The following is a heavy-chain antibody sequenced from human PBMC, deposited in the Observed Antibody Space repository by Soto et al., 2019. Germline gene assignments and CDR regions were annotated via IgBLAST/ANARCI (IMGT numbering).Heavy chain of an antibody. CDR1: GYTFTSYD. CDR2: MNPNSGNT. J-gene: IGHJ4*02. V-gene: IGHV1-8*01. CDR3: ARGHRYDFWSGYYAPPLDY. Sequence: ASVKVSCKASGYTFTSYDINWVRQATGQGLEWMGWMNPNSGNTGYAQKFQGRVTMTRNTSISTAYMELSSLRSEDTAVYYCARGHRYDFWSGYYAPPLDYWGQGTLVTVSS. D-gene: IGHD3-3*01.